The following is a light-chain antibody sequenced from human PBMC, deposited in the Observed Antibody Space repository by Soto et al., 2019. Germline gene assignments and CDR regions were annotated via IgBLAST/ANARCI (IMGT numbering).Light chain of an antibody. CDR3: QQYKNWPWT. Sequence: EIVLTQSPGTLSLSPGERATLSCRASQSVSSSYLAWYQQKPGQAPRLLIYGASTRATGIPARFSGSGSGTEFTLTISSLQSEDCAVYYCQQYKNWPWTFGQGTKVDI. CDR1: QSVSSSY. V-gene: IGKV3-15*01. J-gene: IGKJ1*01. CDR2: GAS.